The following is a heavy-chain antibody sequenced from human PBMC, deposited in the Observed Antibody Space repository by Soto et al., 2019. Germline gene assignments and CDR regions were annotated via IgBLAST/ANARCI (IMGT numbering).Heavy chain of an antibody. D-gene: IGHD2-2*01. CDR3: AKRGFEYCSSTSCEPPDYYYYMDV. CDR1: GFTFSSYA. Sequence: GGSLRLSCAASGFTFSSYAMSWVRQAPGKGLEWVSAISGSGGSTYYADSVKGRFTISRDNSKNTLYLQMNSLRAEDTAVYYCAKRGFEYCSSTSCEPPDYYYYMDVWGKGTTVTVSS. V-gene: IGHV3-23*01. J-gene: IGHJ6*03. CDR2: ISGSGGST.